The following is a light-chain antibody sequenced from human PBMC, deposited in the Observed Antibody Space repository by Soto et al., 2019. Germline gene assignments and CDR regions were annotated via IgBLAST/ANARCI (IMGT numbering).Light chain of an antibody. Sequence: QSALTQPASVSGSPGQSITISCTGTSSDVGGYNYVSWYQQYPGKAPKLMIYEVNNRPSGVSTRFSGSKSGNTASLTISGLQAEDEGDYYCSSYTTSSDYVVFGGGTKVTVL. CDR1: SSDVGGYNY. J-gene: IGLJ2*01. V-gene: IGLV2-14*01. CDR3: SSYTTSSDYVV. CDR2: EVN.